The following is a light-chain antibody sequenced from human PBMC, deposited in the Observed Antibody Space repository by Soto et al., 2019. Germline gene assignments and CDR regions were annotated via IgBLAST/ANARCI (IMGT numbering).Light chain of an antibody. Sequence: EIVFTQSPSILYLSTGPRATLSCRASQSVSSYLAWYQQKTGQAPRLLIYDASNRATDIPARFSGSGSGTDFNLTISSLETEDFAVYECQQRSNWTITFRPWTQLEIK. V-gene: IGKV3-11*01. CDR2: DAS. CDR1: QSVSSY. CDR3: QQRSNWTIT. J-gene: IGKJ5*01.